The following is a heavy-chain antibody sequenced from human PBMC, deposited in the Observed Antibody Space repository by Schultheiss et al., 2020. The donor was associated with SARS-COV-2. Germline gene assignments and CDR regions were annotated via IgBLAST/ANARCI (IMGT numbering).Heavy chain of an antibody. D-gene: IGHD3-22*01. J-gene: IGHJ4*02. CDR2: IRSKAYGGTT. V-gene: IGHV3-49*03. Sequence: GGSLRLSCTASGFTFGDYAISWFRQAPGKGLEWVGFIRSKAYGGTTEYAASVKGRFTISRDDSKSIAYLQMNSLKTEDTAVYYCTREEYYDSRQPETGFDYWGQGTLVTVSS. CDR3: TREEYYDSRQPETGFDY. CDR1: GFTFGDYA.